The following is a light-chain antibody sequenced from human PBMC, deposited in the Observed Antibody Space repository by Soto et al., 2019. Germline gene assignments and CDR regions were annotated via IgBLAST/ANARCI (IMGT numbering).Light chain of an antibody. J-gene: IGKJ4*01. V-gene: IGKV3-15*01. Sequence: EIVMTQSPATLSVSPGERATLSCRASQSVRSHLFWDQEKPGQSPRLLIYGASTRATGIAARFNGSGSGTEVTLTISSLQSEDFAVYYCQQYNTGPPQTFGGGTKVDIK. CDR1: QSVRSH. CDR3: QQYNTGPPQT. CDR2: GAS.